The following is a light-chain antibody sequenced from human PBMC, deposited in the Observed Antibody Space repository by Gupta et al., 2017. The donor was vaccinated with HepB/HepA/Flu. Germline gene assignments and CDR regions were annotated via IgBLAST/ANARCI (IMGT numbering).Light chain of an antibody. CDR3: QHRLRWPLT. J-gene: IGKJ4*01. CDR1: EDIETS. CDR2: DVS. V-gene: IGKV3-11*01. Sequence: VSTQSPSALSVSPGGRATLSCRASEDIETSLAWYQQRPGQPPRLLIYDVSVRATGIPARFSGRGSGTDFTLIIDTLQPEDLGLYYCQHRLRWPLTFGGGTKVEI.